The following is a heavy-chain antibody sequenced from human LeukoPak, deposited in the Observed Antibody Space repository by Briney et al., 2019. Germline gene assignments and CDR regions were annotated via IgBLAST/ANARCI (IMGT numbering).Heavy chain of an antibody. CDR1: GFTFSTHS. D-gene: IGHD6-19*01. CDR2: ISYSSSHT. V-gene: IGHV3-21*05. CDR3: AKARVASSGWGLYFDY. Sequence: GGSLRLSCAASGFTFSTHSMNWVSQAPGKGLELVSYISYSSSHTFYADSVKGRFSISRDKPKNSLYLQMNTLRAEDTAVYYCAKARVASSGWGLYFDYWGQGTLVTVSS. J-gene: IGHJ4*02.